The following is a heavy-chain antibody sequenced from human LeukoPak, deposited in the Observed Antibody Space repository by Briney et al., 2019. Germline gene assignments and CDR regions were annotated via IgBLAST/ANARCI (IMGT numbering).Heavy chain of an antibody. CDR3: TRRFGVNSWWFDP. J-gene: IGHJ5*02. Sequence: WVRQASGKGLEWVGRIRSKANNYATAYAASVKGRFTISRDDSKNTAYLQMNSLRTEDTAVYYCTRRFGVNSWWFDPWGQGTLVTVSS. D-gene: IGHD4-23*01. V-gene: IGHV3-73*01. CDR2: IRSKANNYAT.